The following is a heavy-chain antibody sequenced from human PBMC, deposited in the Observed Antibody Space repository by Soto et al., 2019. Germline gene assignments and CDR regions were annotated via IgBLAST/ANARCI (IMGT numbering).Heavy chain of an antibody. CDR2: SHHSGDT. CDR1: GGPFPNGGYC. V-gene: IGHV4-31*03. Sequence: QVELQESGPGLVKPSQTLSLTCTVTGGPFPNGGYCWSWMRQEPGKGLEWIGYSHHSGDTSYNPSLRSRVTISTDTSKTQFSLRLRSVTSADTAVYYCARGDSQVSSVFDYWGQGMLVTVSS. D-gene: IGHD3-16*01. J-gene: IGHJ4*02. CDR3: ARGDSQVSSVFDY.